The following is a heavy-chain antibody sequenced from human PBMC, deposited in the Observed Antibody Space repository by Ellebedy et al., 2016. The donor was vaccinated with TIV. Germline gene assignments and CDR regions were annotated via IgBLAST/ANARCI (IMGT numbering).Heavy chain of an antibody. D-gene: IGHD3-10*01. J-gene: IGHJ4*02. Sequence: AASVKVSCKASGYTFTGYYIHWARQAPGQGLEWMGWINPNSGGTNSAQKFQGRVTMTRDTSISTVYMDLSRLRSDDTAVYYCARWGGVSMVRGVIITFPLDYWGQGTLVTVSS. CDR1: GYTFTGYY. V-gene: IGHV1-2*02. CDR2: INPNSGGT. CDR3: ARWGGVSMVRGVIITFPLDY.